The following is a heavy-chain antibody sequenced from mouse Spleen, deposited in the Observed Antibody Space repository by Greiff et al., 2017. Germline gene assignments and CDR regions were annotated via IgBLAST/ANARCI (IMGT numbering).Heavy chain of an antibody. V-gene: IGHV2-9*02. Sequence: VMLVESGPGLVAPSQSLSITCTVSGFSLTSYGVHWVRQPPGQGLEWLGVIWAGGSTNYNSALMSRLSIRKDNSKSQVFLKMNSLQTDDTAMYYCASYYDYSFAYWGQGTLVTVSA. CDR2: IWAGGST. J-gene: IGHJ3*01. D-gene: IGHD2-4*01. CDR1: GFSLTSYG. CDR3: ASYYDYSFAY.